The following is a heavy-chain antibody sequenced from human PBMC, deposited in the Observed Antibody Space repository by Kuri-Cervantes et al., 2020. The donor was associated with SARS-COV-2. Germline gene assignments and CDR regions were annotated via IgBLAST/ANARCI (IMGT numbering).Heavy chain of an antibody. D-gene: IGHD1-26*01. J-gene: IGHJ3*02. CDR2: IKQDGSEK. V-gene: IGHV3-7*01. CDR3: AKSSGRGAFDI. CDR1: GFTFSSYW. Sequence: GGSLRLSCAASGFTFSSYWMSWVRQAPGKGLEWVANIKQDGSEKYYVDSVKGRFTISRDNAKNSLYLQMNSLRAEDTAVYYCAKSSGRGAFDIWGQGTMVTVSS.